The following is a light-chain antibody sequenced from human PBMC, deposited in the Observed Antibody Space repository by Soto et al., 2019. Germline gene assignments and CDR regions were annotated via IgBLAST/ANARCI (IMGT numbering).Light chain of an antibody. V-gene: IGLV3-27*01. CDR3: YSAADNNWV. CDR2: KDS. Sequence: SYELTQPSSVSVSPGQTARISCSGDVLAKKYARWFQQKPGQAPVLVIYKDSERPSGIPERFSGSSSGTTVTLTISGAQVEDDPDYYYYSAADNNWVFGGGTKLTVL. CDR1: VLAKKY. J-gene: IGLJ3*02.